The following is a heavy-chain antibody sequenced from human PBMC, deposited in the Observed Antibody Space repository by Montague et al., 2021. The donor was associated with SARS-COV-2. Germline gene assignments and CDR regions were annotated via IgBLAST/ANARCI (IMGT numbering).Heavy chain of an antibody. Sequence: CAISGDSVSSNSAAWNWIRQSPSGGLEWLGRTYYRTKWYTDYAPSVKTRITITPDTSNNQFSLHLNSVISGDTAVYSCSREGTVPGPRGIYFDDWGQGTLVTVSS. CDR2: TYYRTKWYT. J-gene: IGHJ4*02. V-gene: IGHV6-1*01. D-gene: IGHD1-1*01. CDR3: SREGTVPGPRGIYFDD. CDR1: GDSVSSNSAA.